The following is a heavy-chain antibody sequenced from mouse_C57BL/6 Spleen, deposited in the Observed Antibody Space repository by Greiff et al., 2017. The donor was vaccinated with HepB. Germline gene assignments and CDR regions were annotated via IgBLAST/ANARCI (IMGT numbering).Heavy chain of an antibody. CDR1: GFNIKDYY. CDR3: TTRLGREDYFDY. Sequence: EVQLQQSGAELVRPGASVKLSCTASGFNIKDYYMHWVKQRPEQGLEWIGRIDPEDGDTEYAPKFQGKATMTADTSSNTAYLQLSSLTSEDTAVYYCTTRLGREDYFDYWGQGTTLTVSS. D-gene: IGHD4-1*01. V-gene: IGHV14-1*01. CDR2: IDPEDGDT. J-gene: IGHJ2*01.